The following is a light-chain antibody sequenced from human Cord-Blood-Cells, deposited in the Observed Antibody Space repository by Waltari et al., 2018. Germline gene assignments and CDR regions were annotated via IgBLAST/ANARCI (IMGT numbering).Light chain of an antibody. Sequence: QSALTQPASVSGSPGQSITISCTGTSSDVGSYNLVSWYQQNPGKAPKLMSYEGSKRPSGVSNRFSGSKSGNTASLTISGLQAEDEADYYCCSYAGSSTYVFGTGTKVTVL. J-gene: IGLJ1*01. CDR2: EGS. CDR3: CSYAGSSTYV. CDR1: SSDVGSYNL. V-gene: IGLV2-23*01.